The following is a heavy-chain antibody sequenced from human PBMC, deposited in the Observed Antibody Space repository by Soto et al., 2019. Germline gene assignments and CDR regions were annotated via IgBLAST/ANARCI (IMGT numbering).Heavy chain of an antibody. V-gene: IGHV4-30-4*01. Sequence: PSGTLYLTCTVSGGCISSGDYYWSWIRQPPGKGLEWIGYIYYSGNTYYSPSLKSRVTISVDTSKNQFSLKLSSVTAADTAVYYCARERPDGTRLDPWGQGTLVTVSS. CDR1: GGCISSGDYY. CDR2: IYYSGNT. CDR3: ARERPDGTRLDP. D-gene: IGHD2-2*01. J-gene: IGHJ5*02.